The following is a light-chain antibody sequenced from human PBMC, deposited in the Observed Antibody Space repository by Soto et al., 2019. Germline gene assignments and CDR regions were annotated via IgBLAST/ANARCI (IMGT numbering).Light chain of an antibody. V-gene: IGKV1-5*01. CDR3: QQYDSFSVT. CDR2: DFS. CDR1: QRMSGR. Sequence: DIQMTQSPSTLSASVGDTFAMTCRASQRMSGRLAWHQQKPGKAPKLLIYDFSALKRGVPPRFSGSGSGTEFTLAISSLQPDDFATYYCQQYDSFSVTFGQGTKVDIK. J-gene: IGKJ1*01.